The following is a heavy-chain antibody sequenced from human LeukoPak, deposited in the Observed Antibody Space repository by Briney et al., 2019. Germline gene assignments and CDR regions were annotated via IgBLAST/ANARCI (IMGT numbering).Heavy chain of an antibody. J-gene: IGHJ6*04. CDR1: GGTLSSYA. D-gene: IGHD2-2*02. V-gene: IGHV1-69*13. CDR3: ARSLPPYCSSTSCYTYYYYYGMDV. CDR2: IIPIFGTA. Sequence: GASVKVSCKASGGTLSSYAISWVRQAPGQGLEWMGGIIPIFGTANYAQKFQGRVTITADESTSTAYMELSSLRSEDTAVYYCARSLPPYCSSTSCYTYYYYYGMDVWGKGTTVTVSS.